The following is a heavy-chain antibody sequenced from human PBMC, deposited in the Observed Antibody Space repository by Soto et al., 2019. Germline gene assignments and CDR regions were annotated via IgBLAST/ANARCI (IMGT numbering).Heavy chain of an antibody. J-gene: IGHJ4*02. CDR1: GASITTYY. Sequence: SETLSLTCTVSGASITTYYWNWIRQSPGKGLEWIGYISYKGDTKYNPSLKSRGTISVDTSKTQFSLKLSSLTAADTAVYYCARLCLSYYECSDYWGRGTLVTVS. V-gene: IGHV4-59*08. D-gene: IGHD3-3*01. CDR2: ISYKGDT. CDR3: ARLCLSYYECSDY.